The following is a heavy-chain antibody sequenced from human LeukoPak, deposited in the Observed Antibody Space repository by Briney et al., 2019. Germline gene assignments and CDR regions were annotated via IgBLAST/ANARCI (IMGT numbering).Heavy chain of an antibody. CDR2: MNPNSGNT. CDR1: GGTFSSYA. V-gene: IGHV1-8*02. J-gene: IGHJ4*02. Sequence: ASVKVSCKASGGTFSSYAISWVRQAPGQGLEWMGWMNPNSGNTGYAQKFQGRVTMTRNTSISTAYMELSSLRSEDTAVYYCARVGPTDCSSTSCSSSFDYWGQGTLVTVSS. D-gene: IGHD2-2*01. CDR3: ARVGPTDCSSTSCSSSFDY.